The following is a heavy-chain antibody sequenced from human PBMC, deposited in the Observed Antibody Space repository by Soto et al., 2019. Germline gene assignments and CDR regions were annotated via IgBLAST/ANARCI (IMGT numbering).Heavy chain of an antibody. V-gene: IGHV1-69*14. Sequence: QVQLVQSGAEVKKPESSVKVSCKAPGGTFSTYAISWVRQAPGQGLEWMGGIIPMFGTANYAQRFLDRGTITADKSTNTVYMELSSLRSEDTAVYCCASGIQLWLRRINNGYSGWGQGTLVTVSS. D-gene: IGHD5-18*01. J-gene: IGHJ4*02. CDR2: IIPMFGTA. CDR3: ASGIQLWLRRINNGYSG. CDR1: GGTFSTYA.